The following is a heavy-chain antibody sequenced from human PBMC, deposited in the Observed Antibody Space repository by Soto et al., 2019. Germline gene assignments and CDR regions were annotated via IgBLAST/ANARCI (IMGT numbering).Heavy chain of an antibody. CDR3: AREVTVFGVIIPTPMDV. CDR2: LKGDGSIT. Sequence: GGSLRLSCAASGFTFNSYWMHWVRQAPGKGLVWVARLKGDGSITNYADSVKGRFTISRDNAKKSLYLQMNSLRAEDTAVYYCAREVTVFGVIIPTPMDVWGQGTTVTVSS. V-gene: IGHV3-74*01. CDR1: GFTFNSYW. J-gene: IGHJ6*02. D-gene: IGHD3-3*01.